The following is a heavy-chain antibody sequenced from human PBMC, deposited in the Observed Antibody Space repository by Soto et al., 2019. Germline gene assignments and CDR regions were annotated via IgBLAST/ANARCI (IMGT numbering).Heavy chain of an antibody. Sequence: QVQLVESGGGVVQPGRSLRLSCAASGFTFSSYGMHWVRQAPGKGLEWVAVISYDGSNKYYADSVKGRFTISRDNSKNTLYLQMNSLRAEDTAVYYCAKDFSKAGIDDYYYGMDVWGQGTTFTVSS. D-gene: IGHD6-13*01. CDR1: GFTFSSYG. CDR2: ISYDGSNK. J-gene: IGHJ6*02. V-gene: IGHV3-30*18. CDR3: AKDFSKAGIDDYYYGMDV.